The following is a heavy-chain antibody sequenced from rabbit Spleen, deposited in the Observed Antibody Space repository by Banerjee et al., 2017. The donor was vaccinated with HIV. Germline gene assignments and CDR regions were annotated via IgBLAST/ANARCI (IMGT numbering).Heavy chain of an antibody. V-gene: IGHV1S40*01. J-gene: IGHJ6*01. CDR3: ARDTSSSFSSYGMDL. CDR2: IDAGSSGFT. Sequence: QSLEESGGGLVKPGASLTLTCKASGFSFSSSSYVCWVRQAPGKGLEWIACIDAGSSGFTYFATWAKGQFTCSKSSSTTVTLQMTRLTAADTATYFCARDTSSSFSSYGMDLWGQGTLVTVS. D-gene: IGHD1-1*01. CDR1: GFSFSSSSY.